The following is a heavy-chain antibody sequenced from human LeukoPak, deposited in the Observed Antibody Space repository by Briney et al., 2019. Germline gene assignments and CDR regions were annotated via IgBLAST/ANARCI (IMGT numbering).Heavy chain of an antibody. D-gene: IGHD3-10*01. V-gene: IGHV3-23*01. CDR3: ARDLLSGTRFDY. CDR2: ISGSGGST. Sequence: GGTLRLSCAASGFTFSSYGMSWVRQAPGKGLEWVSAISGSGGSTYYADSVKGRFTISRDNSKKTLYVQMNSLRAEDTAVYYCARDLLSGTRFDYWGQGTLVTVSS. CDR1: GFTFSSYG. J-gene: IGHJ4*02.